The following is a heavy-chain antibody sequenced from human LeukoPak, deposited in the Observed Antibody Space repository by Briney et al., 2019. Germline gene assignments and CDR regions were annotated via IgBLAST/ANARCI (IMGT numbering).Heavy chain of an antibody. CDR1: GFTFSTYN. V-gene: IGHV3-21*01. J-gene: IGHJ6*03. D-gene: IGHD1-26*01. CDR2: ITTSSAYI. Sequence: PGGSLRLSCAASGFTFSTYNMNWVRQAPGKGPEWVSAITTSSAYIYYADSVRGRFTISRDNAKNSLYLQMNSLRDDDTAVYYCARDPYSGNLGPTYYYYMDVWGKGTTVTVSS. CDR3: ARDPYSGNLGPTYYYYMDV.